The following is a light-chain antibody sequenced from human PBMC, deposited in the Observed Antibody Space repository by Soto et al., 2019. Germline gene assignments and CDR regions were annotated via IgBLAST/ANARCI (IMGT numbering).Light chain of an antibody. CDR2: DAS. V-gene: IGKV3-11*01. Sequence: EIVLTQSPATLSLSPGESAILSCRASQSVSSYLAWYQQKPGQAPRLLIYDASNRATGIPARFSGSGSGTDFTLTISSLEPEDFAVYYCQQRSNWPPITFGQGTRLEIK. CDR1: QSVSSY. CDR3: QQRSNWPPIT. J-gene: IGKJ5*01.